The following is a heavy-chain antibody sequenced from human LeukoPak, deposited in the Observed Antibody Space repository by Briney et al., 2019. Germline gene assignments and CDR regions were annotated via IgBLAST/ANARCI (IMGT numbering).Heavy chain of an antibody. Sequence: PGGSLRLSCTASGFTFSSYAMTWVRQAPGRGLEWVSALSGSSGTTYYADSVKGRFTISRDNSKNTLYLQMNSLRAEDTAVYYCVRDDDRPDNGLDYWGQGTLVTVSS. CDR1: GFTFSSYA. V-gene: IGHV3-23*01. CDR2: LSGSSGTT. J-gene: IGHJ4*02. D-gene: IGHD3-22*01. CDR3: VRDDDRPDNGLDY.